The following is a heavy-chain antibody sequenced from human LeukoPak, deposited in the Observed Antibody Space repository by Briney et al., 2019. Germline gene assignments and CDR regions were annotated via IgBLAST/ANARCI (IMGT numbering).Heavy chain of an antibody. J-gene: IGHJ4*02. Sequence: SETLSLTCTVSGDSISSSSYYWVWIRQPPGKGLERIGNIYYSGSTYYNPSLKSRVTISVDTSKNQFSLKLSSVTAADTAVYYCARNPDRSYYGSGSYYRWGQGTLVTVSS. CDR3: ARNPDRSYYGSGSYYR. V-gene: IGHV4-39*01. CDR1: GDSISSSSYY. D-gene: IGHD3-10*01. CDR2: IYYSGST.